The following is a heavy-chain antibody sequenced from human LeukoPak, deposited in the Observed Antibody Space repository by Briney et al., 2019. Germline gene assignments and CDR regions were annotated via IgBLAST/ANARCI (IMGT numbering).Heavy chain of an antibody. D-gene: IGHD1-1*01. CDR3: ARLNDGHSDY. V-gene: IGHV5-51*01. Sequence: GESLKISWKGSGYTFTSYWIGWVRQMPGKGLEWMGIFYPGDSDTRYSPSFQGQITISADKSISTAYLQWGSLKASDTAMYYCARLNDGHSDYWGQGTLVTVSS. CDR1: GYTFTSYW. J-gene: IGHJ4*02. CDR2: FYPGDSDT.